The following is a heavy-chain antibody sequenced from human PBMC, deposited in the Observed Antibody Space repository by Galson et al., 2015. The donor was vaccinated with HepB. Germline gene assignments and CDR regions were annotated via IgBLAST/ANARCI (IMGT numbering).Heavy chain of an antibody. CDR2: ISGSGGST. CDR1: GFTFSSYA. J-gene: IGHJ5*02. V-gene: IGHV3-23*01. Sequence: SLRLSCAASGFTFSSYAMSWVRQAPGKGLEWVSAISGSGGSTYYADSVKGRFTISRDNAKNSLYLHMNSLRVEDTAVYYCAREGVPVAADLWGQGDLVIVSS. D-gene: IGHD3-10*01. CDR3: AREGVPVAADL.